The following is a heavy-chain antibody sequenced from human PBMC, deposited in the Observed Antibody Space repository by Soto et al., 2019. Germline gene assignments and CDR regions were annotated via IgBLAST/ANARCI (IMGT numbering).Heavy chain of an antibody. V-gene: IGHV4-31*03. CDR1: GGSISSGDYY. Sequence: QVQLQDSGPGLVKPSQTLSLTCTVSGGSISSGDYYWSWIRQHPGKGLEWIGYIYYSGSTYYNPSLKSRVTISVDTSKNQFSLKLSSVTAADTAVYYCARVDARGGDYLSFDYWGQGTLVTVSS. D-gene: IGHD4-17*01. CDR3: ARVDARGGDYLSFDY. CDR2: IYYSGST. J-gene: IGHJ4*02.